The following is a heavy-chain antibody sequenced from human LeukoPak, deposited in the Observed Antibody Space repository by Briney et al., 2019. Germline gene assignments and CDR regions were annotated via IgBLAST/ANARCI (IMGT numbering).Heavy chain of an antibody. J-gene: IGHJ1*01. V-gene: IGHV3-11*04. CDR2: ISSGASTI. CDR3: AHLEGMVIQN. CDR1: GFTFSGYY. D-gene: IGHD3-3*01. Sequence: PGGSLRLSCVASGFTFSGYYMSWIRQAPGKGLEWVSYISSGASTIYYADSVKGRFTISRDNAKNSLYLQMNSLRAEDTAVYYCAHLEGMVIQNWGQGTLVTVSS.